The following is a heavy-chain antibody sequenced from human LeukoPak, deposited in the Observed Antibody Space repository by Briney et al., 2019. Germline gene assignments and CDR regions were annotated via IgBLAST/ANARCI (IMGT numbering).Heavy chain of an antibody. D-gene: IGHD3-22*01. CDR1: GFTFSSYN. V-gene: IGHV3-30-3*01. Sequence: GGSLRLSCVASGFTFSSYNMHWVRQSPGKGLEWVAVIAYDGGIKYYADSVKGRFTISKDGSKNTLYLQMNGLRPEDTAVYYCARALEIDSITYYYRYFQHWGQGTLVTVSS. J-gene: IGHJ1*01. CDR2: IAYDGGIK. CDR3: ARALEIDSITYYYRYFQH.